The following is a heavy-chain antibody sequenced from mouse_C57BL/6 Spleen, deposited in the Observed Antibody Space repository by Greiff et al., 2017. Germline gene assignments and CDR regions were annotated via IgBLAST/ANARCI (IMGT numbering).Heavy chain of an antibody. CDR3: ARHGNYVLYYAMDY. D-gene: IGHD2-1*01. CDR2: IYPGDGDT. V-gene: IGHV1-82*01. J-gene: IGHJ4*01. CDR1: GYAFSSSW. Sequence: VVEPGASVKISCKASGYAFSSSWMNWVKQRPGKGLEWIGRIYPGDGDTNYNGKFKGKATLTADKSSSTAYMQLSSLTSEDSAVYFCARHGNYVLYYAMDYWGQGTSVTVSS.